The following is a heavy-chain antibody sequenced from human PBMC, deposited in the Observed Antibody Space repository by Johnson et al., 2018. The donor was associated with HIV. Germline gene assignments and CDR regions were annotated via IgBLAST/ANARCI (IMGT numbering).Heavy chain of an antibody. J-gene: IGHJ3*02. V-gene: IGHV3-30*04. CDR2: ISYDGSNQ. CDR3: ARAVTPFGDWEAFDI. D-gene: IGHD3-10*01. Sequence: QMLLVESGGGVVQPGRSLRLSCAAYGFTFSSYAMHWVRQAPGKGLEWVAVISYDGSNQYYADSVKGRFTISRDNSKNTLYLQMNSLRAEDTAVYYCARAVTPFGDWEAFDIWGQGTMVTVSS. CDR1: GFTFSSYA.